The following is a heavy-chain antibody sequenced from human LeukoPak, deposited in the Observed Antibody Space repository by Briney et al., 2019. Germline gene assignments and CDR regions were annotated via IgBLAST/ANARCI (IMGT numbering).Heavy chain of an antibody. J-gene: IGHJ4*02. V-gene: IGHV1-18*01. CDR1: GYTFTSYG. CDR3: ARVKDYYDSSGYYRH. D-gene: IGHD3-22*01. Sequence: GASVKVSCKASGYTFTSYGISWVRQAPGQGLEWMGWISAYNGNTNYAQKLQGRVTMTTDTSTSTAYMELRSLRSDDTAVYYCARVKDYYDSSGYYRHWGQGTLVTVSS. CDR2: ISAYNGNT.